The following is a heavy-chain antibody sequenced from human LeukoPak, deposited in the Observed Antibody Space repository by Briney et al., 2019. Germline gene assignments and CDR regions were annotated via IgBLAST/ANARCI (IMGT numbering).Heavy chain of an antibody. V-gene: IGHV4-59*01. CDR1: GGSISHYY. J-gene: IGHJ4*02. Sequence: SETLSLTCTVSGGSISHYYWSWIRQPPGKGLECIGYISYNGSTNYNPSLKNRVTISVDTSKNQFSLNLSSVTAADTAVYYCARGGTYYDILTGYYYRSPLDYWGQGTLVTVSS. CDR3: ARGGTYYDILTGYYYRSPLDY. CDR2: ISYNGST. D-gene: IGHD3-9*01.